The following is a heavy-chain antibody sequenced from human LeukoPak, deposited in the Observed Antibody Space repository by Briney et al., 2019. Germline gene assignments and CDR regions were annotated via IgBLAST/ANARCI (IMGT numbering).Heavy chain of an antibody. CDR1: GFTVSSKY. V-gene: IGHV3-53*01. D-gene: IGHD2-2*01. CDR3: ARDPQSSHQLVSY. Sequence: GGSLRLSCAASGFTVSSKYLTWVRQAPGKGLELVSVLYSDGSTFYADSVKGRFTISRDDFKNTLYLQMSSLRADDTAVYYCARDPQSSHQLVSYWGQRSLVTVSS. CDR2: LYSDGST. J-gene: IGHJ4*02.